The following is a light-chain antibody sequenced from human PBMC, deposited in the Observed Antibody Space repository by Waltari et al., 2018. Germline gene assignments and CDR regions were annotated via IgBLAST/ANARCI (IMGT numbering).Light chain of an antibody. J-gene: IGKJ2*01. V-gene: IGKV3-15*01. CDR1: QSVGNN. CDR3: QQYDKWLMYT. Sequence: EIVLTQSPATLSVSPGERATLSCRASQSVGNNLAWFQERPGQAPRLLFFGASTRATGIPARFTGSGSGTEFTLTISSLQSEDFAVYYCQQYDKWLMYTFGQGTKVEVK. CDR2: GAS.